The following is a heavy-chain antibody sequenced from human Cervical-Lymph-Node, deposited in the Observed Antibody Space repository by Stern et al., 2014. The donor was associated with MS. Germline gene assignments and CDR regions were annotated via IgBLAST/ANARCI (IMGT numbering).Heavy chain of an antibody. V-gene: IGHV1-69*04. CDR3: ARGIVTNRPASTLHNLFDP. CDR2: IIPLIGWA. Sequence: QVQLVESGAEVKQPGSSVNVSCQASGGTFSSSFAVSWVRQAPGQVLGWTGRIIPLIGWANYAQKFETRLTITADRSTSTVYIALSSRTSDDTALYYCARGIVTNRPASTLHNLFDPWGQGTLVTVSS. CDR1: GGTFSSSFA. D-gene: IGHD4-17*01. J-gene: IGHJ5*02.